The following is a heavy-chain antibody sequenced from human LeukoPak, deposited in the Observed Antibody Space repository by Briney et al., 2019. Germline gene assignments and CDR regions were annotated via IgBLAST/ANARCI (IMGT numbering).Heavy chain of an antibody. V-gene: IGHV3-15*01. D-gene: IGHD3-16*01. Sequence: GGSLRLSCAASGSPFTNAWMSWVRQAPGKGLEWVGRIKSKTSGGTTDYAAPVKGRFTISRDESQNTLFLQMNSLKTEDTAVYYCTTGATYSPGAFDIWGQGTMVTVSS. CDR3: TTGATYSPGAFDI. CDR2: IKSKTSGGTT. CDR1: GSPFTNAW. J-gene: IGHJ3*02.